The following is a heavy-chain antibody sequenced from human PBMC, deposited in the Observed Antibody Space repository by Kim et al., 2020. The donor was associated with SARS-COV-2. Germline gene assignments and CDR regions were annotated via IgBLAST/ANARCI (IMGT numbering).Heavy chain of an antibody. V-gene: IGHV4-59*09. J-gene: IGHJ1*01. Sequence: ANSTPSLKSRVSISVDTSKNRISLHLSSVTAADTAVYYCARGGSYGSSFQHWGQGILVTVSS. CDR3: ARGGSYGSSFQH. CDR2: A. D-gene: IGHD3-10*01.